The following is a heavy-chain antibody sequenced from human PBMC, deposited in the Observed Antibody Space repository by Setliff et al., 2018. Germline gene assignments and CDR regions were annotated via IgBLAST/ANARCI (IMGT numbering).Heavy chain of an antibody. CDR1: GGSISSSSYY. CDR2: LKYSGST. V-gene: IGHV4-39*07. Sequence: SETLSLTCTVSGGSISSSSYYWGWIRQPPGKGLEWIGSLKYSGSTYYNPSLKSRVTISVDTSKNQFSLNLSSVTAADTAVYYCARAGYELGQYNWFDPWGQGTLVTVSS. J-gene: IGHJ5*02. CDR3: ARAGYELGQYNWFDP. D-gene: IGHD2-2*01.